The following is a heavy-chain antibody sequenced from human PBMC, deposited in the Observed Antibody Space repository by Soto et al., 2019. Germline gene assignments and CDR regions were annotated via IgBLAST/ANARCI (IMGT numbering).Heavy chain of an antibody. Sequence: EVQLVESGGGLVQPGGSLRLSCAASGFTFSSYWMSWVRQAPGKGLEWVANIKQDGSEKYYVDSVKGRFTISRDNAKNSLYLQMNSLRAEDTAVYYCATYSSGWYQGEGDFDYWGQGTLVTVSS. CDR3: ATYSSGWYQGEGDFDY. J-gene: IGHJ4*02. CDR1: GFTFSSYW. V-gene: IGHV3-7*01. D-gene: IGHD6-19*01. CDR2: IKQDGSEK.